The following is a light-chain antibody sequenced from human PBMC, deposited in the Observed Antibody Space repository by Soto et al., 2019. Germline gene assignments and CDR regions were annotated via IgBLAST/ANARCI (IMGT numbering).Light chain of an antibody. J-gene: IGKJ1*01. CDR3: QHYNSYSEA. Sequence: DIQMTQSPSTLSGSVGDRVTITCRASQTISSWLAWYQQKPGKAPKLLIYKASTLKSGVPSRFSGSGSGTEFTLTISSLQPDDFATYYCQHYNSYSEAFGQGTKRELK. CDR1: QTISSW. V-gene: IGKV1-5*03. CDR2: KAS.